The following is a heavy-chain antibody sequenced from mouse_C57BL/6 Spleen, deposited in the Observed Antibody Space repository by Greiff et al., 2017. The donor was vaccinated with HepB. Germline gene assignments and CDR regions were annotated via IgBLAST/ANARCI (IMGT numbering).Heavy chain of an antibody. Sequence: EVQRVESGGDLVKPGGSLKLSCAASGFTFSSYGMSWVRQTPDKRLEWVATISSGGSYTYYPDSVKGRFTISRDNAKNTLYLQMSSLKSEDTAMYYCARPSGYPYYFDYWGQGTTLTVSS. D-gene: IGHD2-2*01. CDR1: GFTFSSYG. CDR2: ISSGGSYT. CDR3: ARPSGYPYYFDY. V-gene: IGHV5-6*01. J-gene: IGHJ2*01.